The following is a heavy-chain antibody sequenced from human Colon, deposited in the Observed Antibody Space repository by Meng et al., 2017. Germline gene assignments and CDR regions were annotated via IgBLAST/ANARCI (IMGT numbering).Heavy chain of an antibody. D-gene: IGHD3-3*01. V-gene: IGHV4-38-2*02. J-gene: IGHJ4*02. CDR2: FYHNGKK. CDR3: PLTTFGVAPMDFDK. Sequence: SETLSLTCTVSNYSITNGYYWGWVRQPPGKGLEWIGSFYHNGKKYYNPSLKSRVTISVDPSKNQFSLRLSSVTAADTAVYYCPLTTFGVAPMDFDKWGQGIRVNGAS. CDR1: NYSITNGYY.